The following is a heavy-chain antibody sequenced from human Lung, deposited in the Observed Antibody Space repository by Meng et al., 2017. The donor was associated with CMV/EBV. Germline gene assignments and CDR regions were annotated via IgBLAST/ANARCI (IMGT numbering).Heavy chain of an antibody. CDR2: IYYSGST. CDR3: ARLGGFLNWFDP. J-gene: IGHJ5*02. D-gene: IGHD2-15*01. V-gene: IGHV4-31*03. CDR1: GDSISSSAHY. Sequence: CTGSGDSISSSAHYWTWIRQHPGKGLEWIGYIYYSGSTYSNPSLKSRVTISVETSKNQFSLRLISVTAADTAVYYCARLGGFLNWFDPWCQGTLVTVSS.